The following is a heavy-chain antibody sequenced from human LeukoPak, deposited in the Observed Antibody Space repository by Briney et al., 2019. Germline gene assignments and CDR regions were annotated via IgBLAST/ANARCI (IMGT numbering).Heavy chain of an antibody. V-gene: IGHV3-23*01. CDR3: AKPEMIVVVIALPDY. D-gene: IGHD3-22*01. CDR1: GFTFSSCA. J-gene: IGHJ4*02. Sequence: GGSLRLSCAASGFTFSSCAMSWVRQAPGKGLEWVSAISGSGGGTYYADSVKGRFTISRDNSKNTLYLQMNSLRAEDTAVYYCAKPEMIVVVIALPDYWGQGTLVTVSS. CDR2: ISGSGGGT.